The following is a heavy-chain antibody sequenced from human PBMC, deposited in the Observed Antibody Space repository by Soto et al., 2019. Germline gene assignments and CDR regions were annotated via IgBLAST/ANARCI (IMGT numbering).Heavy chain of an antibody. J-gene: IGHJ6*02. CDR1: RYSFTSYW. CDR3: ARQDHRGDV. CDR2: IYPGDSDT. V-gene: IGHV5-51*01. Sequence: GESLKISCEGSRYSFTSYWIGWVSQMPRKGLEWMEIIYPGDSDTRYSPSFHGQVTISAEKSISTAYLQWSSLKASDTAMYYCARQDHRGDVWGQGTTVTVSS.